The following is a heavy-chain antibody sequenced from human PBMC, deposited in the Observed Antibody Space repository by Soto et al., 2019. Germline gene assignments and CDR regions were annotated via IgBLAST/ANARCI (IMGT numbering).Heavy chain of an antibody. CDR3: GVQYDY. V-gene: IGHV3-23*01. J-gene: IGHJ4*02. Sequence: GGSLRLSCAASAFTFSSYSMNWVRQAPGKGLEWVAAISGRTGDTAYADSVRGRFTLSRDSSTYTMFLQMNSLRAEDTAVYYCGVQYDYWGQGTLVTVSS. CDR2: ISGRTGDT. CDR1: AFTFSSYS.